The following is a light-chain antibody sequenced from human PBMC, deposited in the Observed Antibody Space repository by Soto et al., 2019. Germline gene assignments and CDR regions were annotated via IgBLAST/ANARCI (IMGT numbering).Light chain of an antibody. V-gene: IGLV2-14*01. CDR1: SSDVGGYNY. CDR3: SSYTSSSPYV. Sequence: QSALTQPASVSGSPGQSITISCTGTSSDVGGYNYVSWYQQHPGKAPKLMIYDVSNRPSGVSNRFSGSKSSNTASLTISGLQAEDAADYYCSSYTSSSPYVFGTGTKLTVL. CDR2: DVS. J-gene: IGLJ1*01.